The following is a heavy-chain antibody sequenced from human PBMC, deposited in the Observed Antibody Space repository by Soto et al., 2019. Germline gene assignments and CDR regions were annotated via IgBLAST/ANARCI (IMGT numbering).Heavy chain of an antibody. V-gene: IGHV1-2*02. CDR1: GYAFRGNQ. Sequence: QVQLVQSGAEVKKPGASVNVSCKASGYAFRGNQMHWLRQAPGQGLEWVGWINPDSGGTNYAQKFQGRVTMTRDTAISTIYMEMSSLTSDDTAVYYCARGCSGGTCFLLSFWGQGTLVTVSS. D-gene: IGHD2-15*01. CDR2: INPDSGGT. CDR3: ARGCSGGTCFLLSF. J-gene: IGHJ4*02.